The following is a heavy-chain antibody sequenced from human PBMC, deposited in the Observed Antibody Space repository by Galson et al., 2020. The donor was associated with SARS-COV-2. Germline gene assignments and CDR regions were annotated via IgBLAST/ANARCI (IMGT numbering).Heavy chain of an antibody. J-gene: IGHJ6*02. D-gene: IGHD6-19*01. CDR3: ATGAAVAGSPQYYSSYYGMDV. Sequence: ASVKVSCKVSGYTLTELSMHWVRQAPGKGLEWMGGFDPEDGETIYAQKFQGRVTMTEDTSTDTAYMELSSLRSEDTAVYYCATGAAVAGSPQYYSSYYGMDVWGQGTTVTVSS. CDR2: FDPEDGET. CDR1: GYTLTELS. V-gene: IGHV1-24*01.